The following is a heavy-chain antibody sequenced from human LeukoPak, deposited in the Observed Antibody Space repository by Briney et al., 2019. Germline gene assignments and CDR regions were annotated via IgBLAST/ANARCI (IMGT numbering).Heavy chain of an antibody. Sequence: GGSLRLSCAASGFSLSSYWMTWVRQAPGKGLEWVASIRSDGSDKKYADSVKGQFTISRDNSKSTLNLQMNSLRPEDTAVYYCAKSQVTGWYDFDYWGQGTLVIVSS. D-gene: IGHD6-19*01. CDR1: GFSLSSYW. CDR2: IRSDGSDK. V-gene: IGHV3-30*02. CDR3: AKSQVTGWYDFDY. J-gene: IGHJ4*02.